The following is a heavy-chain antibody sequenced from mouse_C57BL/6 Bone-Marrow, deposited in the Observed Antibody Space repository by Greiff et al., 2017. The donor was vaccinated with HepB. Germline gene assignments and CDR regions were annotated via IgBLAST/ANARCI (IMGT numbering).Heavy chain of an antibody. Sequence: VQLQQPGAELVRPGSSVKLSCTASGFTFTSYWMHWVKQRPIQGLEWIGNIDPSDSETHYNQKFKDKATLTVDKSSSTAYMQLSSLTSEDSAVYYCTRSFYFDFWGQGTTLTVSS. V-gene: IGHV1-52*01. J-gene: IGHJ2*01. CDR1: GFTFTSYW. CDR3: TRSFYFDF. CDR2: IDPSDSET.